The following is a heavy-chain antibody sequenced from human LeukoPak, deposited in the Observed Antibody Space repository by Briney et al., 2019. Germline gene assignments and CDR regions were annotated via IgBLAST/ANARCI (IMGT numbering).Heavy chain of an antibody. CDR3: AREGYYGSGSPPSLYFDY. CDR2: TSSDLNVK. Sequence: GGSLRLSCAASGFIFSSYWMSWVRQAPGKGLEWVAVTSSDLNVKLYADSVKGRFTISRDNSRSTLYLQMNSLRPEDTAIYYCAREGYYGSGSPPSLYFDYWGQGTLVTVSS. CDR1: GFIFSSYW. D-gene: IGHD3-10*01. V-gene: IGHV3-30*03. J-gene: IGHJ4*02.